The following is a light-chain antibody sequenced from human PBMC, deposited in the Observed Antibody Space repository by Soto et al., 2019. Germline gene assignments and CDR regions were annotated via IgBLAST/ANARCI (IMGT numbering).Light chain of an antibody. CDR2: DAS. CDR1: QGVNTF. J-gene: IGKJ2*01. Sequence: DIQLTQSPSFLSASVGDRVTITCRASQGVNTFLAWYQQKPGKAPKLLIYDASTLHTGVPSRFSGSGSRTDFTLTITYVQPEDFATYYCQQFNSYPHTFGQGTKLQIK. CDR3: QQFNSYPHT. V-gene: IGKV1-9*01.